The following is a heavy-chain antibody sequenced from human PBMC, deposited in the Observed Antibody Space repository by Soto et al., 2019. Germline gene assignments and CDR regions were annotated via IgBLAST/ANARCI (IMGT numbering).Heavy chain of an antibody. J-gene: IGHJ4*02. CDR2: ISSSSSYI. V-gene: IGHV3-21*01. CDR1: GFTFSSYS. Sequence: GGSLRLSCAASGFTFSSYSMNWVRQAPGKGLEWVSSISSSSSYIYYADSVKGRFTISRDNAKNSLYLQMNSLRAEDTAVYYCARVYDFWSGYPLAPDYWGQGTLVTVSS. CDR3: ARVYDFWSGYPLAPDY. D-gene: IGHD3-3*01.